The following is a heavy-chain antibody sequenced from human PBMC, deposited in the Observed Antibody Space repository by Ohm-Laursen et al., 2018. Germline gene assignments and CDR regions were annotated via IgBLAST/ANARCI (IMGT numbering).Heavy chain of an antibody. J-gene: IGHJ4*02. CDR2: ISRDGSTK. CDR3: AKENPSYFYDY. D-gene: IGHD3-10*01. Sequence: SLRLSCAASGFTFSNHGMHWVRQAPGKGLEWVTIISRDGSTKYYGDSVKGRFTISRDDSKNTLFLQMSALRAEDTALYYCAKENPSYFYDYWGQGTLVTVSS. V-gene: IGHV3-30*18. CDR1: GFTFSNHG.